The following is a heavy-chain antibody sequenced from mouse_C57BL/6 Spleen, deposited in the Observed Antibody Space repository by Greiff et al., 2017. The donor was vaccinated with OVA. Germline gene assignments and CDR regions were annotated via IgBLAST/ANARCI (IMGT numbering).Heavy chain of an antibody. CDR1: GYTFTSYW. J-gene: IGHJ4*01. V-gene: IGHV1-53*01. Sequence: QVQLQQPGTELVKPGASVNLSCKASGYTFTSYWMHWVKQRPGQGLEWIGNINPSNGGTNYNEKFKSKATLTVDKSSSTAYMQLSSLTSEDSAVYYCARSPWDVGAMDYWGQGTSVTVSS. CDR2: INPSNGGT. D-gene: IGHD4-1*01. CDR3: ARSPWDVGAMDY.